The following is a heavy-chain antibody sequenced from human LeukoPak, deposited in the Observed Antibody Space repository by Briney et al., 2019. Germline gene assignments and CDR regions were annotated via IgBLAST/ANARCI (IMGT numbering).Heavy chain of an antibody. V-gene: IGHV3-23*01. CDR3: AKDARRTSGWYFFDY. CDR2: ISDSGGIT. J-gene: IGHJ4*02. D-gene: IGHD6-19*01. Sequence: GGSLRLSCAASGFAFSNQAMGWVRQAPGKGLEWVSVISDSGGITYYADSAKGRFTISRDNSKNTLFLQMNSLRVEDTAVYYCAKDARRTSGWYFFDYWGQGTLVTVSS. CDR1: GFAFSNQA.